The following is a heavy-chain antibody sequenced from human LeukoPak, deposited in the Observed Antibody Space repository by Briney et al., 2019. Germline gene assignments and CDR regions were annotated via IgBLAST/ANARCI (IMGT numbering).Heavy chain of an antibody. D-gene: IGHD5-12*01. CDR2: IKEDGTEK. V-gene: IGHV3-7*03. CDR1: GFTFSNWW. J-gene: IGHJ5*02. CDR3: AKALSGYDFLSFDP. Sequence: GGSLRLSCVVSGFTFSNWWMSWVRQAPGKGLEYVANIKEDGTEKNYMDSAKGRFTISRDNAENSLYLQMNSLRAEDTAVYYCAKALSGYDFLSFDPWGREPWSPSPQ.